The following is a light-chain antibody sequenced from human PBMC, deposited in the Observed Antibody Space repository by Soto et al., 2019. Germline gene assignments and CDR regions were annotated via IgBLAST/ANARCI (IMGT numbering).Light chain of an antibody. CDR2: GAS. V-gene: IGKV3-15*01. CDR3: QQYNNWPPLT. Sequence: RVMTQSPATPSVSPGERATLSCRASQSVSSNLAWYQQRPGQAPRLLIYGASTRATGIPARFSGSGFGTEFTLTINSLQSEDFTVYYCQQYNNWPPLTFGGGTKV. J-gene: IGKJ4*01. CDR1: QSVSSN.